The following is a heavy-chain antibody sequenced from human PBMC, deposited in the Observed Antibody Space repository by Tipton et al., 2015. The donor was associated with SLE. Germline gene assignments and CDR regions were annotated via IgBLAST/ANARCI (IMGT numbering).Heavy chain of an antibody. CDR1: GYSISSGYY. CDR3: ARDWEGRWELHLGIWVS. D-gene: IGHD1-26*01. J-gene: IGHJ5*02. CDR2: IYHSGST. V-gene: IGHV4-38-2*02. Sequence: TLSLTCAVSGYSISSGYYWGWIRQPPGKGLEWIGSIYHSGSTYYNSSLESRVTISVDTSKNHFSLKLNSVTAADTAVYYCARDWEGRWELHLGIWVSWGQGTLVTVSS.